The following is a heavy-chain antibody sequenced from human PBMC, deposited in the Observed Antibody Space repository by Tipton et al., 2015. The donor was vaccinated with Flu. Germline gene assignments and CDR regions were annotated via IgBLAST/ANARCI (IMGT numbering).Heavy chain of an antibody. J-gene: IGHJ5*01. D-gene: IGHD3-10*01. CDR3: ARGSGSGTFVIFDF. CDR2: VYSSGTT. CDR1: GGSLSSFY. Sequence: LVKPSETLSLTCTVSGGSLSSFYWTWIRQSAGKGLEWIGRVYSSGTTNFNPSLKSRLTMSLDASKNQFSLTLNSVTAADTAVYYCARGSGSGTFVIFDFWGQGTLVTVSS. V-gene: IGHV4-4*07.